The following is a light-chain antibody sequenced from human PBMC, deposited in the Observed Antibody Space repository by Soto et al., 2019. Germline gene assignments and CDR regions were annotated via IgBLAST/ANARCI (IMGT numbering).Light chain of an antibody. CDR1: QSLSSSY. CDR2: GAS. Sequence: EIVLTQSPGTLSLSPGERATLSCRASQSLSSSYLTWYQQRPGQAPRLLIYGASSRATGIPDRFSGSGSGTDFTLTISRLEPEDFALYYCQQYGSSPPLTFGGGTKVEIK. J-gene: IGKJ4*01. CDR3: QQYGSSPPLT. V-gene: IGKV3-20*01.